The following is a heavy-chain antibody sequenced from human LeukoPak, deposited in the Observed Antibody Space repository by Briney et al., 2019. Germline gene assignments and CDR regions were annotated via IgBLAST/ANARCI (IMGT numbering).Heavy chain of an antibody. CDR3: XXPXXXVXXAPIWGDWFDP. Sequence: EALSLXCTVSGGSISSSSYYWGWIRQPPGKGLEWIGSIYYSGSTYYNPSLKSRVTISVDTSKNQFSLKLSSVNAADTAGYXXXXPXXXVXXAPIWGDWFDPWGQGTLVTVSS. V-gene: IGHV4-39*01. D-gene: IGHD7-27*01. CDR2: IYYSGST. CDR1: GGSISSSSYY. J-gene: IGHJ5*02.